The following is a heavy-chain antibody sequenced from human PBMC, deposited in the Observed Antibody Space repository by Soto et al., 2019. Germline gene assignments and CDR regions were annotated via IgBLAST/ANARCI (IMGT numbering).Heavy chain of an antibody. D-gene: IGHD1-26*01. J-gene: IGHJ4*02. V-gene: IGHV1-69*13. CDR2: IIPIFGTA. CDR1: GGTFSSYA. Sequence: EASVKVSCKASGGTFSSYAISWVRQAPGQGLEWMGGIIPIFGTANYAQKFQGRVTITADESTSTAYMELSSLRSEDTAVYYCAGELGATSTQGTFDYWGQGTLVTVSS. CDR3: AGELGATSTQGTFDY.